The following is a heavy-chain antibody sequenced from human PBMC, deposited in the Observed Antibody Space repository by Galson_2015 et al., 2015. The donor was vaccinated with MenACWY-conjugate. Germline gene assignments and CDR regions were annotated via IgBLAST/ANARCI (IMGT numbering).Heavy chain of an antibody. D-gene: IGHD2/OR15-2a*01. V-gene: IGHV4-61*08. CDR2: IYDSGTT. J-gene: IGHJ4*02. Sequence: ETLSLTCTVSGGSASSSGYYWTWIRQPPGKGLEWIGLIYDSGTTKYNPSLMGRVTLSLDTSKNQVSLKLSSVTAADTAVYYCAREFSYWGRGTLVTVSS. CDR1: GGSASSSGYY. CDR3: AREFSY.